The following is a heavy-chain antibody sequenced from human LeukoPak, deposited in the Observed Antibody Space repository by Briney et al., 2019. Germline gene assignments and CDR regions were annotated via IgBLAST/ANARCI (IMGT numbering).Heavy chain of an antibody. CDR2: ISSNGGST. CDR1: GFTFSSYA. CDR3: ARAVYSSSWYYFDY. D-gene: IGHD6-13*01. V-gene: IGHV3-64*01. Sequence: GGSLRLSCAASGFTFSSYAMHWVRQAPGKGLEYVSAISSNGGSTYYANSVKGRFTISSDNSKNTLYLQMGSLRAEDMAVYYCARAVYSSSWYYFDYWGQGTLVTLSS. J-gene: IGHJ4*02.